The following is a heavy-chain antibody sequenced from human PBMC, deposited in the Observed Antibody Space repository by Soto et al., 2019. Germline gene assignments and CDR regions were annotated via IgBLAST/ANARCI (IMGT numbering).Heavy chain of an antibody. D-gene: IGHD3-3*01. CDR2: IIPIFGTA. V-gene: IGHV1-69*01. CDR3: ASGTRYDFWSGYYYYYYGMDV. J-gene: IGHJ6*02. Sequence: QVQLVQSGAEVKKPGSSVKVSCKASGGTFSSYAISWVRQAPGQGLEWMGGIIPIFGTANYAQKFQGRVTITADESTSTAYMELSSLRSEDTAVYYCASGTRYDFWSGYYYYYYGMDVWGQGTMVTVSS. CDR1: GGTFSSYA.